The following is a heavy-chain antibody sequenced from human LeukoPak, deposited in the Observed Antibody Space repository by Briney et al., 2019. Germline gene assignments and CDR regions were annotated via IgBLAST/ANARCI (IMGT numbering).Heavy chain of an antibody. CDR3: AKDKTLAVGLGLFDY. CDR1: GFTFSSYA. V-gene: IGHV3-23*01. CDR2: ISGSGGST. Sequence: GGSLRLSCAASGFTFSSYAMSWVRQAPGKGLEWVSAISGSGGSTYYADSVKGRFTISRDNSKNTLYLQMNSLRAKDTAVYYCAKDKTLAVGLGLFDYWGQGTLVTVSS. D-gene: IGHD6-19*01. J-gene: IGHJ4*02.